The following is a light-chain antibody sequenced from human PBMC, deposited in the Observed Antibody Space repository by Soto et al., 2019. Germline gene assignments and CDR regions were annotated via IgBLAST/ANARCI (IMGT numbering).Light chain of an antibody. Sequence: QSVLTQPASVSGSPGQSITLSCTGTTSDVGTYDLVCWYQQHPGKAPHLMIYDVNKRPSGMSRRFSASKSSNTASLTISGLQAEDDDDYYCSSYANRAAYVFGTGTKLTVL. CDR2: DVN. CDR1: TSDVGTYDL. CDR3: SSYANRAAYV. J-gene: IGLJ1*01. V-gene: IGLV2-23*02.